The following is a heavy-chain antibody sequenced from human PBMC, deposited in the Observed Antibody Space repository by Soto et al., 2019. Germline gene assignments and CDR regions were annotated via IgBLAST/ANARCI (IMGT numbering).Heavy chain of an antibody. CDR3: ARALEVVMTPTASDY. Sequence: GGSLGLSCAASGFTFSSYSMNWVRQAPGKGLEWVSSISSSSSYIYYADSVKGRFTISRDNAKNSLYLQMNSLRAEDTAVYYCARALEVVMTPTASDYWGQGTLVTVSS. J-gene: IGHJ4*02. V-gene: IGHV3-21*01. D-gene: IGHD2-15*01. CDR2: ISSSSSYI. CDR1: GFTFSSYS.